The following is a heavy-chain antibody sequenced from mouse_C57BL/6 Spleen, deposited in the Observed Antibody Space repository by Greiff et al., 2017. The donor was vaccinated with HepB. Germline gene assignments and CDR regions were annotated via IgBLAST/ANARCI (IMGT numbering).Heavy chain of an antibody. CDR1: GYTFTSYW. Sequence: QVQLQQPGAELVKPGASVKLSCKASGYTFTSYWMQWVKQRPGQGLEWIGEIDPSDSYTNYNQKFKGQATLTVDTSSSTAYMQRSSLISGDSAVYYCARGELGFAYWGQWTLVTVSA. CDR2: IDPSDSYT. J-gene: IGHJ3*01. D-gene: IGHD4-1*01. CDR3: ARGELGFAY. V-gene: IGHV1-50*01.